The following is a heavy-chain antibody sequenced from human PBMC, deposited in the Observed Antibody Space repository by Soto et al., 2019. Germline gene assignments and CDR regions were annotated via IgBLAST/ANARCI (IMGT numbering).Heavy chain of an antibody. D-gene: IGHD4-4*01. CDR3: AMYDYTGYYFDY. J-gene: IGHJ4*02. CDR1: GYTFSTYY. Sequence: ASVKVSCKASGYTFSTYYMHWVRQAPGQGYEWMGIINPSGGSTTYAQKFQGRVTMTRDTSTTTVYMELSSLKSEDTAVYYCAMYDYTGYYFDYLGQGTLVTVSS. V-gene: IGHV1-46*01. CDR2: INPSGGST.